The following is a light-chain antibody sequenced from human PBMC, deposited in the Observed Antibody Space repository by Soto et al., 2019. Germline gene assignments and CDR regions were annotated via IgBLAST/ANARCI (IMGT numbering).Light chain of an antibody. J-gene: IGKJ1*01. CDR2: AAS. Sequence: DIQLTQSPSSLSASLGDRVTITCRASQTTSIYLNWYQQKPGKAPRLLIYAASSLPSGVPSRFSGSGSGTDFTLTISSLQPEDFATYYCQQSYDPPPTFGQGTKVESK. V-gene: IGKV1-39*01. CDR3: QQSYDPPPT. CDR1: QTTSIY.